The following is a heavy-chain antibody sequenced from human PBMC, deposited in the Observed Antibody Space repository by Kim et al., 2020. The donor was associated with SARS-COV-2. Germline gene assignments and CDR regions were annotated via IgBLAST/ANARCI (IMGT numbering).Heavy chain of an antibody. CDR3: AKDRVYSSSWSFDY. Sequence: GGSLRLSCAASGFTFDDYAMHWVRQAPGKGLEWVSGISWNSGSIGYADSVKGRFTISRDNAKNSLYLQMNSLRAEDTALYYCAKDRVYSSSWSFDYWGQGTLVTVSS. J-gene: IGHJ4*02. D-gene: IGHD6-13*01. V-gene: IGHV3-9*01. CDR2: ISWNSGSI. CDR1: GFTFDDYA.